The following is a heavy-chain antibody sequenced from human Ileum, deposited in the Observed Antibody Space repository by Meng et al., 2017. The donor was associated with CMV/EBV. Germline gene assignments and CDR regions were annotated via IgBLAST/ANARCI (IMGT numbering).Heavy chain of an antibody. CDR3: AKTPHIAARPYYGMDV. J-gene: IGHJ6*02. CDR1: GFTFNNYW. CDR2: ISDSSSYI. Sequence: GESLKISCAASGFTFNNYWMHWVRQGPGKGLEWVSSISDSSSYIFYADSLKGRFTISRDNAKNSLYLQMNSLRAEDTAVYYCAKTPHIAARPYYGMDVWGQGTTVTVSS. V-gene: IGHV3-21*01. D-gene: IGHD6-6*01.